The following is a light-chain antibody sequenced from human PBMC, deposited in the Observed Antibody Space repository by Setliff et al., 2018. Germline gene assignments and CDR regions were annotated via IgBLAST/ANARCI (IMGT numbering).Light chain of an antibody. CDR1: SSDVASYNY. J-gene: IGLJ1*01. CDR2: DVS. CDR3: SSYTNRSTYV. Sequence: QSALAQSASVSGSPGQSITISCTGTSSDVASYNYVSWYQQYPGKAPQLLIYDVSMRPSGVSDRFSGSKSGDTASLTISGLRAEDEADYYCSSYTNRSTYVFGTGTKVTVL. V-gene: IGLV2-14*01.